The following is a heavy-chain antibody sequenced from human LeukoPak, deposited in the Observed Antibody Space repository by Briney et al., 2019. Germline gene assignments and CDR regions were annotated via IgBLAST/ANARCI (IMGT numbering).Heavy chain of an antibody. CDR3: AKGPPYYYGSGSYYWPADY. CDR2: ISSSGDST. V-gene: IGHV3-23*01. CDR1: GFTFPNYA. J-gene: IGHJ4*02. Sequence: GGSLRLSCAASGFTFPNYAMSWVRQAPGKGLERVSVISSSGDSTYYADSAKGRFTVSRDNSKNTLYLQMNSLRAEDTAVYYCAKGPPYYYGSGSYYWPADYWGQGTLVTVSS. D-gene: IGHD3-10*01.